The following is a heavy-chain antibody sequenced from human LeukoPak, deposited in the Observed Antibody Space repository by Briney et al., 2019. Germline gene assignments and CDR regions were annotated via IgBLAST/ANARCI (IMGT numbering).Heavy chain of an antibody. Sequence: GGSLRLSCAASGFTFSNCGMHWVRQAPGKGLEWVGVITYDGETRYFEDSVKGRSTISRDTSKSTLYLQMNSLGAEDTAVYYCVKEQGSGYYRTADYWGQGTLVTVSS. D-gene: IGHD3-10*01. CDR1: GFTFSNCG. CDR2: ITYDGETR. CDR3: VKEQGSGYYRTADY. J-gene: IGHJ4*02. V-gene: IGHV3-30*18.